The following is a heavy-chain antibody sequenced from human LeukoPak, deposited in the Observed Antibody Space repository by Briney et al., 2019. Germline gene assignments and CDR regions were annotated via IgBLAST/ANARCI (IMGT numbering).Heavy chain of an antibody. V-gene: IGHV3-9*01. Sequence: PGGSLRLSCAASGFTFDDYGMHWVRQPPGKGLEWVSSISWNGANIGYADSVKGRFTISRDNAKNSLYLQMNSLRAEDTALYYCAKARYSDYGDYAHWYFDLWGRGTLVTVSS. CDR2: ISWNGANI. J-gene: IGHJ2*01. D-gene: IGHD4-17*01. CDR3: AKARYSDYGDYAHWYFDL. CDR1: GFTFDDYG.